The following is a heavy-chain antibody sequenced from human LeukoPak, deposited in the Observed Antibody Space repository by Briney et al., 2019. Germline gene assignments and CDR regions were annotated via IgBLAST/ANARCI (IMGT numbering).Heavy chain of an antibody. D-gene: IGHD3-22*01. V-gene: IGHV3-15*05. J-gene: IGHJ3*02. Sequence: GGSLRLSCAASGFTFSNAWMTWVRQAPGKGLEWVGHIKSETDGGTTDYAAPVKDRFTISRDDSKNTLYLQMNSLRAEDTAMYYCARATFYYDSSGYLDTFDIWGQXTMVTVSS. CDR3: ARATFYYDSSGYLDTFDI. CDR1: GFTFSNAW. CDR2: IKSETDGGTT.